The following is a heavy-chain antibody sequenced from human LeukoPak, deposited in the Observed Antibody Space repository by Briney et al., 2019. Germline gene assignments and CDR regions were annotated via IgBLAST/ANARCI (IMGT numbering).Heavy chain of an antibody. Sequence: ASVKVSCKASGYTFTSYDINWVRQATGQGLEWMGWMNPNSGNTGYAQKFQGRVTITRNTSISTAYMELSSLRSEDTAVYYCARGIQLWLNAFDIWGQGTMVTVSS. CDR3: ARGIQLWLNAFDI. D-gene: IGHD5-18*01. V-gene: IGHV1-8*03. CDR1: GYTFTSYD. CDR2: MNPNSGNT. J-gene: IGHJ3*02.